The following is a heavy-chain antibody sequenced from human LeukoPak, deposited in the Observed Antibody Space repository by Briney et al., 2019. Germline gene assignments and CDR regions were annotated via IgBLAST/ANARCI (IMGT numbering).Heavy chain of an antibody. D-gene: IGHD3-9*01. V-gene: IGHV4-30-2*01. CDR3: ARGDFDWLLNAFDI. Sequence: SETLSLTCAVSGGSISSGGYSWSWIRQPPGKGLEWIGYIYHSGSTYYNPSLKSRVTISVDRSKNQFSLKLSSVTAADTAVYYCARGDFDWLLNAFDIWGQGTMVTVSS. CDR1: GGSISSGGYS. J-gene: IGHJ3*02. CDR2: IYHSGST.